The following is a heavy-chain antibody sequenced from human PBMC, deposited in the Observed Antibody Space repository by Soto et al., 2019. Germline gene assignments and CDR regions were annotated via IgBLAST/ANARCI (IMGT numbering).Heavy chain of an antibody. CDR2: ISAYNGNT. V-gene: IGHV1-18*01. D-gene: IGHD5-18*01. CDR3: AGDTRYSSTWVDF. CDR1: GYTFTKYG. Sequence: QVQLVQSGAEVKKPGASVKVSCKASGYTFTKYGFSWVRQAPGQGLEWMGWISAYNGNTNYVHKFQDRVTLTTDTSTSTAYMELRSLGSDDTAVYYCAGDTRYSSTWVDFWGQGALVTVAS. J-gene: IGHJ4*02.